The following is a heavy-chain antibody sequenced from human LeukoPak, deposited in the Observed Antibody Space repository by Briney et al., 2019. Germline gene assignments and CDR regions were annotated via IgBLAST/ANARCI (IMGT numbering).Heavy chain of an antibody. V-gene: IGHV1-69-2*01. CDR3: AKVSSTLAAAGALSFDY. D-gene: IGHD6-13*01. J-gene: IGHJ4*02. Sequence: ASVEVSCKASGYTFTDYFIHWVQQAPGKGLEWMGHVDPGDGEAVYADRFQRRFTFTADTSTGTVYMDVSSLTSDDSAVYYCAKVSSTLAAAGALSFDYWGQGTLVIVSS. CDR1: GYTFTDYF. CDR2: VDPGDGEA.